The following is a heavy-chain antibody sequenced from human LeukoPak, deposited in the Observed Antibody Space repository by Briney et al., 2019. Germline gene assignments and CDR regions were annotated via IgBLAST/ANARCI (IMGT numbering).Heavy chain of an antibody. V-gene: IGHV4-59*01. CDR3: ARRRRTSRYGDFLPAFYGMDV. D-gene: IGHD4-17*01. J-gene: IGHJ6*02. Sequence: SETLSLTCTVSGGSISSYYWSWIRQPPGKGLEWIGYIYYSGSTNYNPSLKSRVTISVDTSKNQFSLKLSSVTAADTAVYYCARRRRTSRYGDFLPAFYGMDVWGQGTTVTVSS. CDR1: GGSISSYY. CDR2: IYYSGST.